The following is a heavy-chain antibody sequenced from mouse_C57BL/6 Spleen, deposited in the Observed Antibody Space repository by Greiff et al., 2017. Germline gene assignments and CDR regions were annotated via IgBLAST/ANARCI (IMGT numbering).Heavy chain of an antibody. CDR1: RYSITRGYD. J-gene: IGHJ2*01. CDR2: ISYSGST. V-gene: IGHV3-1*01. CDR3: ARGGYSNYVIDY. D-gene: IGHD2-5*01. Sequence: EVKLQESGPGMVKPSQSLSLTCTVTRYSITRGYDWHWIRHFPGNKLEWMGYISYSGSTNYNPSLKSRISITHDTSKNHFFLKLNSVTTEDTATYYCARGGYSNYVIDYWGQGTTLTVSS.